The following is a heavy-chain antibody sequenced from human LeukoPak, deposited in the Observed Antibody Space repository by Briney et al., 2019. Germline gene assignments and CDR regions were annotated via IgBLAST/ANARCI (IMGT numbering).Heavy chain of an antibody. CDR3: ARGDSYGAFDI. CDR2: ISISGANT. D-gene: IGHD3-10*01. CDR1: GLTCSSYA. V-gene: IGHV3-23*01. Sequence: GGSLRLSCAASGLTCSSYAMSWVRQAPGKGLEWVSGISISGANTYYADSVKGRFTISRDISKNTLYLKMNSLRVEDTAVYYCARGDSYGAFDIWGQGTMVTVSS. J-gene: IGHJ3*02.